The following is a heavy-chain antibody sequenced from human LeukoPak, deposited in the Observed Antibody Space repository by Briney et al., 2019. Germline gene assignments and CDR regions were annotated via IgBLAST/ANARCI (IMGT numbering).Heavy chain of an antibody. D-gene: IGHD3-9*01. CDR1: GFTFSNYG. V-gene: IGHV3-30*03. CDR2: ISSDGNVK. CDR3: VRDLTYGARFDY. Sequence: PGGSLRLSCAASGFTFSNYGMSCVRQAPGKGMESVAFISSDGNVKFYVDSVKGRSTISRDNFRNTVSLEMTTLRPEDTAVYYCVRDLTYGARFDYWGQGTLVTVSS. J-gene: IGHJ4*02.